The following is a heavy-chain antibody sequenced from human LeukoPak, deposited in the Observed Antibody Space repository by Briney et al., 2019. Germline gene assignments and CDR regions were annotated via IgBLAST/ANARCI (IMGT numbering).Heavy chain of an antibody. D-gene: IGHD6-25*01. V-gene: IGHV3-72*01. CDR2: TANKVNSYTT. Sequence: GGSLRLSCVISGFIFSDHYMDWVRQSPGKGLEWVGRTANKVNSYTTEYAASVKGRFTISRDDSKNSLYLQMNSLKTEDTAVYYCTRREQRLVNFDFWGQGTLVTVSS. CDR1: GFIFSDHY. J-gene: IGHJ4*02. CDR3: TRREQRLVNFDF.